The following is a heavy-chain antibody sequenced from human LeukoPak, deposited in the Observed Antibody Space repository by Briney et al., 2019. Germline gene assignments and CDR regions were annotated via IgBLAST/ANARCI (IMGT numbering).Heavy chain of an antibody. CDR3: ARASAGSGWNTYYFDY. Sequence: PGGSLRLSCAASGFTFRSYSMNWVPHAPGKGVEWVSYICSSSNTIYYADSVKRRFTISRDNPKNTLYLQKNSLRAGNTPVYYCARASAGSGWNTYYFDYWGEGTLVTVSS. J-gene: IGHJ4*02. CDR2: ICSSSNTI. D-gene: IGHD6-19*01. V-gene: IGHV3-48*01. CDR1: GFTFRSYS.